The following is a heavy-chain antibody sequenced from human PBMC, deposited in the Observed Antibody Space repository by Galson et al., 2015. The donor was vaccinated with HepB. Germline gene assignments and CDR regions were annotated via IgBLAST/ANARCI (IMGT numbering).Heavy chain of an antibody. D-gene: IGHD5-12*01. CDR2: INHSGST. CDR1: GGSFSGYY. J-gene: IGHJ5*02. V-gene: IGHV4-34*01. Sequence: ETLSLTCAVYGGSFSGYYWSWIRQPPGKGLEWIGEINHSGSTNYNPSLKSRVTISVDTSKNQFSLKLSSVTAADTAVYYCARGSEVNGYSGYGDHWGQGTLVTVSS. CDR3: ARGSEVNGYSGYGDH.